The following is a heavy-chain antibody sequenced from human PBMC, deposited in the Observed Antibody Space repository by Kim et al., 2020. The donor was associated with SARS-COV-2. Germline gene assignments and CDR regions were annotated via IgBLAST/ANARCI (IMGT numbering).Heavy chain of an antibody. Sequence: ASVKVSCKASGYTFTSYAMHWVRQAPGQRLEWMGWINAGNGNTKYSQKFQGRVTITRDTSASTAYMELSSLRSEDTAVYYCARDPEGVWGSYPDYWGQGTLVTVSS. CDR1: GYTFTSYA. D-gene: IGHD3-16*01. J-gene: IGHJ4*02. CDR3: ARDPEGVWGSYPDY. CDR2: INAGNGNT. V-gene: IGHV1-3*01.